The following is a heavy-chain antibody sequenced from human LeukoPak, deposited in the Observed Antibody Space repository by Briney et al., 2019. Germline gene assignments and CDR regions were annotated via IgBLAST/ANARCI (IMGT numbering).Heavy chain of an antibody. CDR1: GVAVSSRY. V-gene: IGHV3-53*01. Sequence: GGSLRLSCAASGVAVSSRYMSWVRQAPGKGLEWVSIVYSDDIRYYVDSVKGRFSISRDTSRNTLYLQMNSLRAEDTAVYYCTRDSTTFRFGYWGQGTLVTVSS. CDR2: VYSDDIR. J-gene: IGHJ4*02. D-gene: IGHD4-11*01. CDR3: TRDSTTFRFGY.